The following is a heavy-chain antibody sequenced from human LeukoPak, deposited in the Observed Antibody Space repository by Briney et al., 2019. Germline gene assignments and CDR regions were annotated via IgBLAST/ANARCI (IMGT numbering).Heavy chain of an antibody. CDR1: GGSISSYY. V-gene: IGHV4-59*01. CDR2: IYYSGST. CDR3: ARLSSSSWYPNWFDP. J-gene: IGHJ5*02. Sequence: SEALSLTCTVSGGSISSYYWSWIRQPPGKGLEWIGYIYYSGSTNYNPSLKSRVTISVDTSKNQFSLKLSSVTAADTAMYYCARLSSSSWYPNWFDPWGQGTLVTVSS. D-gene: IGHD6-13*01.